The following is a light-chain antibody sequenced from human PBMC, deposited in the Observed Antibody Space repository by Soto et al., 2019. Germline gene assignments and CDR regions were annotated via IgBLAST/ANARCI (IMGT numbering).Light chain of an antibody. Sequence: EIVLTQSPGTLSLSPGERATLSCRASQSVSSSYLAWYQQKPGQAPRLLIYEASSRATGISDRFSGSGSGTDFTLTISRLEPADFAVDYCQQYGSSPSLTFGGGTKVEI. V-gene: IGKV3-20*01. CDR3: QQYGSSPSLT. CDR2: EAS. CDR1: QSVSSSY. J-gene: IGKJ4*01.